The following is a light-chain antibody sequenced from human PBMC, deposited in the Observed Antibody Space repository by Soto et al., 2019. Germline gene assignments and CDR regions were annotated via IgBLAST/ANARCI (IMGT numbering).Light chain of an antibody. CDR3: QQANSFPIT. J-gene: IGKJ5*01. CDR1: QDIRND. CDR2: ATS. V-gene: IGKV1-6*01. Sequence: AIQITQSPSSLSASVGDRVTITCRASQDIRNDLDWFQQRPGKAPKLLIYATSSLQGGVPSRFRGSGSGTDFTLTISSLQPEDFATYYCQQANSFPITFGQGTRLEI.